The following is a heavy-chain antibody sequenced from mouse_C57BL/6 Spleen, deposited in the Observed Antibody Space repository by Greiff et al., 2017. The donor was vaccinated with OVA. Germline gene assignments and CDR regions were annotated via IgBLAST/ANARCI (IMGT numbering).Heavy chain of an antibody. D-gene: IGHD1-1*01. CDR3: ARREYYCSNYARDY. V-gene: IGHV5-17*01. CDR2: ISSGSSNI. CDR1: GFTFSDYG. Sequence: EVKLVESGGGLVKPGGSLKLSCAASGFTFSDYGMHWVRQAPEKGLEWVAYISSGSSNIYYADTVKGRFTISRDNAKTTLFLQMTSLRSEDTAMYYCARREYYCSNYARDYWGQGTSVTVSS. J-gene: IGHJ4*01.